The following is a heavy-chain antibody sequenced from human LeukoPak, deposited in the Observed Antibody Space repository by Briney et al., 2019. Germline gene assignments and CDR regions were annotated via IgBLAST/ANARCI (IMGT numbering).Heavy chain of an antibody. V-gene: IGHV4-39*01. D-gene: IGHD2-15*01. CDR1: GGSISSSSYY. Sequence: SETLSPTCTVSGGSISSSSYYWGWIRQPPGKGLEWIGSIYYGGSTYYNPSLKSRVTISVDTSKNQFSLKLSSVTAADTAVYYCARQPGYCSGGSCYPYYFDYWGQGTLVTVSS. CDR2: IYYGGST. CDR3: ARQPGYCSGGSCYPYYFDY. J-gene: IGHJ4*02.